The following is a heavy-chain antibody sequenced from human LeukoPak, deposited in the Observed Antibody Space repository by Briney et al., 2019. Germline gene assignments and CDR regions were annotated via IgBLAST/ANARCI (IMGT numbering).Heavy chain of an antibody. V-gene: IGHV4-39*07. J-gene: IGHJ4*02. D-gene: IGHD4-17*01. CDR2: IYYSGST. Sequence: SETLSLPCTISGGSISSSSYYWGWIRQPPGKGLERIGSIYYSGSTYYNPSRKSRVTISVDTSKNQFSLKLSSVTAADTAVYYCARDDYGDFPRYWGQGTLATVSP. CDR3: ARDDYGDFPRY. CDR1: GGSISSSSYY.